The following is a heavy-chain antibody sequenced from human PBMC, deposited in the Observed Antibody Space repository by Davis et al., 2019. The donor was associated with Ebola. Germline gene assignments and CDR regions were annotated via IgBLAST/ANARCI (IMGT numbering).Heavy chain of an antibody. J-gene: IGHJ6*02. CDR2: INHSGST. V-gene: IGHV4-34*01. Sequence: MPSETLSLTCAVYGGSFSGYYWSWIRQPPGKGLEWIGEINHSGSTNYNPSLKSRVTISVDTSKNQFSLKLSSVTAADTAVYYCARPGMKRAGIYYYYGMDVWGQGTTVTVSS. D-gene: IGHD1-26*01. CDR1: GGSFSGYY. CDR3: ARPGMKRAGIYYYYGMDV.